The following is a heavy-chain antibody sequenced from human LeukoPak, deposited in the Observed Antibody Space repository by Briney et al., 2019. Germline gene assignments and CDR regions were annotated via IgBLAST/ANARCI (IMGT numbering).Heavy chain of an antibody. D-gene: IGHD3-10*01. CDR1: GASISSYY. CDR3: ALGSVETPGWFAP. V-gene: IGHV4-4*09. CDR2: IYSSGST. J-gene: IGHJ5*02. Sequence: SETLSLTCTVSGASISSYYWSWIRQPPGKGLEWIGYIYSSGSTNYNPSLKSRVTISVDTSKNQLSLKLSSVTAADTAVYYCALGSVETPGWFAPWGQGTLVTVSS.